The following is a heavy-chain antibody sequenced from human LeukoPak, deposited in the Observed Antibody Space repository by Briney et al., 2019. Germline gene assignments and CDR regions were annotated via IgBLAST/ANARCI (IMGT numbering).Heavy chain of an antibody. CDR2: IYYSGST. J-gene: IGHJ3*02. CDR3: ALTSSTAMVTSDAFDI. CDR1: GGSISSSSYY. D-gene: IGHD5-18*01. Sequence: SETLSLTCTVSGGSISSSSYYWGWIRQPPGKGLEWIGSIYYSGSTYYNPSLKSRVTISVDTSKNQFSLKLSSVTAADTAVYYCALTSSTAMVTSDAFDIWGQGTMVTLCS. V-gene: IGHV4-39*01.